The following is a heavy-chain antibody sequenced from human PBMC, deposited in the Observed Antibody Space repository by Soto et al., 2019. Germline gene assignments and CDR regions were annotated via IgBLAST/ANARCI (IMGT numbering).Heavy chain of an antibody. CDR3: ARTPLPNCGGDCYSGSPFDY. Sequence: SETLSLTCTVSGGSISSGGYYWSWIRQHPGKGLEWIGYIYYSGSTYYNPSLKSRVTISVDTSKNQFSLKLSSVTAADTAVYYCARTPLPNCGGDCYSGSPFDYWGQGTLVTVSS. V-gene: IGHV4-31*03. CDR1: GGSISSGGYY. J-gene: IGHJ4*02. CDR2: IYYSGST. D-gene: IGHD2-21*02.